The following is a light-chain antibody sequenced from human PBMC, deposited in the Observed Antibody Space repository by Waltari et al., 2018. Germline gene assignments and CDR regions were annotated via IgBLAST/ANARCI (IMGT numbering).Light chain of an antibody. Sequence: DIQLTQSPSFLSASVGDRVTITCRASQDISRFLAWYQQKPGTAPKPLIYTASTLQGGVPSRFRASGSGAEYTLTISSLQPDDFATYYCQQYGSYSWTFGQGTRVEV. CDR3: QQYGSYSWT. CDR1: QDISRF. V-gene: IGKV1-9*01. CDR2: TAS. J-gene: IGKJ1*01.